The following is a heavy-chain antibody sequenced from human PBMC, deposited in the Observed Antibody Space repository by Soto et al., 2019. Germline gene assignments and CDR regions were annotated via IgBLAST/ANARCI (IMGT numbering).Heavy chain of an antibody. CDR1: GFTFSNCG. CDR2: ISYDGNVA. Sequence: PGGPLRLSSATCGFTFSNCGMHWVGQAPGKGLEWVIVISYDGNVAYYADSVKGRFTISRDNSKNTLYLQMNSLRTEDTAMYYCAKEGPITNWYFDYWGQGT. CDR3: AKEGPITNWYFDY. D-gene: IGHD1-1*01. V-gene: IGHV3-30*18. J-gene: IGHJ4*02.